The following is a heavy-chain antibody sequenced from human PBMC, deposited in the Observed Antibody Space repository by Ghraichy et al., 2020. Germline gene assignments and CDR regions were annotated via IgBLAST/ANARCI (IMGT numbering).Heavy chain of an antibody. V-gene: IGHV4-39*01. CDR2: VYSSGSA. J-gene: IGHJ5*02. CDR1: GGSLSSGSYF. Sequence: GPLRLSCTVSGGSLSSGSYFWGWIRQPPGKALEWIGSVYSSGSAYYNPSLKSRVTLSIDTSKNQFSLKLRSVTAADTAIYYCARRFAKLTVTTNNYFDPWGQGTLVTVSS. CDR3: ARRFAKLTVTTNNYFDP. D-gene: IGHD4-17*01.